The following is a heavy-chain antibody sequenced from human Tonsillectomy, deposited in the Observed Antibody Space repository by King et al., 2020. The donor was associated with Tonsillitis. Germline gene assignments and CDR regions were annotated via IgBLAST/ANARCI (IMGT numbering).Heavy chain of an antibody. V-gene: IGHV4-39*01. J-gene: IGHJ4*02. D-gene: IGHD3-22*01. Sequence: QLQESGPGLLRPSETLSLTCTVSGGSVSSSSYYWAWIRQPPGKGLEWIGSGSYRGSTYYNPSLKSRVTISVDSSKNQFSLQLSSVTAADTAVYYCARNDSRGYYLDYFDYSGQGTLVTVSS. CDR2: GSYRGST. CDR1: GGSVSSSSYY. CDR3: ARNDSRGYYLDYFDY.